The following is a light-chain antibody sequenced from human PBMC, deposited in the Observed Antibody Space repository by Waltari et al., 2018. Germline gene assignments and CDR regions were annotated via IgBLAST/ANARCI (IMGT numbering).Light chain of an antibody. CDR3: QKYVSLPAT. Sequence: EIVLTQSPGTLSLSPGEGATLSCRASQSVSRSLAWYQQKPGQAPRLLIYDASTRATGIPDRFSGSGSGTDFSLTISRLEPEDFAVYYCQKYVSLPATFGQVTTVEIK. CDR1: QSVSRS. V-gene: IGKV3-20*01. J-gene: IGKJ1*01. CDR2: DAS.